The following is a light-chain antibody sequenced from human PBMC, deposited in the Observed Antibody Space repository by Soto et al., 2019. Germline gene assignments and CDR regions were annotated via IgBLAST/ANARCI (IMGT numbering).Light chain of an antibody. V-gene: IGKV3-15*01. J-gene: IGKJ3*01. CDR3: HQYNSWPRGT. CDR1: QSVNLN. Sequence: DIMMTQSPGTLSVSPGEGATLSCPASQSVNLNLAWYQQQPGQPPRLLLYGASTMATGIPVRFRGSGSGTEFTLTISRLPSAYSAVYYWHQYNSWPRGTFGPGDQSGNQT. CDR2: GAS.